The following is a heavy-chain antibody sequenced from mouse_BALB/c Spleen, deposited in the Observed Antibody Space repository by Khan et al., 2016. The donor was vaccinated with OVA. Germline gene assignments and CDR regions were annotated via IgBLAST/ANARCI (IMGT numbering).Heavy chain of an antibody. CDR1: GFNIKDTY. CDR2: IAPANGNT. V-gene: IGHV14-3*02. J-gene: IGHJ1*01. Sequence: VQLKESGAELVKPGASVKLSCTASGFNIKDTYLHWVKQRPEQGLEWIGRIAPANGNTQYDPKFQGKAAITSDTSSNTSYLQLNSLTSEDSAVYEGADASYDARVVGVWGEGTTVTVSS. CDR3: ADASYDARVVGV. D-gene: IGHD2-10*02.